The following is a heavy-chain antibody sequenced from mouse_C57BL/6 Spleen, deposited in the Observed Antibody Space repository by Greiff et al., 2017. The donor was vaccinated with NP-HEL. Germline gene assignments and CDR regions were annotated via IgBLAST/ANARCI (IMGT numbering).Heavy chain of an antibody. Sequence: EVQGVESGGGLVKPGGSLKLSCAASGFTFSSYTMSWVRQTPEKRLEWVATISGGGGNTYYPDSVKGRFTISRDNAKNTLYLQMSSLRSEDTALYYCARGYYGNPFDYWGQGTTLTVSS. J-gene: IGHJ2*01. CDR3: ARGYYGNPFDY. CDR2: ISGGGGNT. CDR1: GFTFSSYT. D-gene: IGHD2-1*01. V-gene: IGHV5-9*01.